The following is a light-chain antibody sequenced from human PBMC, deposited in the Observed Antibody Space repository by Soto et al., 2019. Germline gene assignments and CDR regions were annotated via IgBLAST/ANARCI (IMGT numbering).Light chain of an antibody. Sequence: EIVLTQSPGTLSLSPGEGATLSCRASQSVSTSYLAWCQQRPGQAPRLLIYGASNRATGVPDRFSGSGSGTDFTLTISRLEPEDFAVYFCQQSVSSPFTFGPGTKVDIK. CDR1: QSVSTSY. V-gene: IGKV3-20*01. J-gene: IGKJ3*01. CDR2: GAS. CDR3: QQSVSSPFT.